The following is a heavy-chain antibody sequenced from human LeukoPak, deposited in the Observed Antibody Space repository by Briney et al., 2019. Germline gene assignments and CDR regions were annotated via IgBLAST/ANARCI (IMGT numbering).Heavy chain of an antibody. CDR2: IIPIFGTA. D-gene: IGHD3-22*01. CDR3: ARIKGDYYDSSGYAYYFDY. Sequence: SVKVSCKASGGTFISYAISWVRQAPGQGLEWMGGIIPIFGTANYAQKFQGRVTITPDESTSTAYMELSSLRSEDTAVYYCARIKGDYYDSSGYAYYFDYWGQGTLVTVSS. V-gene: IGHV1-69*01. J-gene: IGHJ4*02. CDR1: GGTFISYA.